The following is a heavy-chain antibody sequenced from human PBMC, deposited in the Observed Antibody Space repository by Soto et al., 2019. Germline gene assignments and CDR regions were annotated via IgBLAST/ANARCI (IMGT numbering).Heavy chain of an antibody. D-gene: IGHD2-21*02. CDR1: GYTLTELS. Sequence: ASVKVSCKVSGYTLTELSMHWVRQAPGKGLEWMGGFYPEDGETIYAQKFQGRVTMTEDTSTDTAYMELSSLRSEDTAVYYCATKLGGGHIVVVTAMNDAFDIWGQGTMVTVSS. CDR3: ATKLGGGHIVVVTAMNDAFDI. CDR2: FYPEDGET. V-gene: IGHV1-24*01. J-gene: IGHJ3*02.